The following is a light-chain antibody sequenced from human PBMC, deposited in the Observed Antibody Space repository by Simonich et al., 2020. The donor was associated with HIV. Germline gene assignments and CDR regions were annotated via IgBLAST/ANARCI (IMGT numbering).Light chain of an antibody. Sequence: DIQMTQSPSSLSASVGYRVTITCRASKSISSYLNWYQQKPGKAPKLLVYAASSLQSGVPSRFSGSGSGTEFTLTISSMQSEDFAVYYCQQYNNWPPWTFGQGTKVEIK. V-gene: IGKV1-39*01. CDR1: KSISSY. CDR2: AAS. J-gene: IGKJ1*01. CDR3: QQYNNWPPWT.